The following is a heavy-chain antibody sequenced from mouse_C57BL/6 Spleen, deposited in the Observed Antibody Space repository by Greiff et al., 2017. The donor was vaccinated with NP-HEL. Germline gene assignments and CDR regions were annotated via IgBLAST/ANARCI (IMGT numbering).Heavy chain of an antibody. CDR1: GFTFSDYY. CDR3: ARLGHWYFDV. CDR2: ISNGGGST. Sequence: EVMLVESGGGLVQPGGSLKLSCAASGFTFSDYYMNWVRQTPEKRLEWVAYISNGGGSTYYPDTVKGRFTISRDNAKNTLYLQMSRLKSEDTAMYYCARLGHWYFDVWGTGTTVTVSS. V-gene: IGHV5-12*01. J-gene: IGHJ1*03.